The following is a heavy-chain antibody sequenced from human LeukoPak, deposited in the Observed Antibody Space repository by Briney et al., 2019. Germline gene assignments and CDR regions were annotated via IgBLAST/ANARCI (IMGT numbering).Heavy chain of an antibody. CDR1: GGSISSGSYY. Sequence: SETLSLTCTVSGGSISSGSYYWSWIRQPAGKGLEWIGRIYTSGSTNYNPSLKSRVTISVDTSKNQFSLKLSSVTAADTAMYYCARGKGKRGYSGYDCRGYFDYWGQGTLVTVSS. V-gene: IGHV4-61*02. J-gene: IGHJ4*02. D-gene: IGHD5-12*01. CDR3: ARGKGKRGYSGYDCRGYFDY. CDR2: IYTSGST.